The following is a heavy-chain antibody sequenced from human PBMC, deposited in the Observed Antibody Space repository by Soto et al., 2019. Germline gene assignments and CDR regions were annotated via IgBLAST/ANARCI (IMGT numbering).Heavy chain of an antibody. CDR3: AKGGRQWLVTSDFNY. V-gene: IGHV3-30*18. J-gene: IGHJ4*02. CDR2: VSHDGRNT. CDR1: GFTFSDYA. D-gene: IGHD6-19*01. Sequence: VQLVESGGGVVQPGRSLRLSCAASGFTFSDYAMHWVRQAQGKGLEWVAVVSHDGRNTHYADSVKGRFTISRDSSKNTVSLEMTSLRAEDTAVYYWAKGGRQWLVTSDFNYWGQGALVTVSS.